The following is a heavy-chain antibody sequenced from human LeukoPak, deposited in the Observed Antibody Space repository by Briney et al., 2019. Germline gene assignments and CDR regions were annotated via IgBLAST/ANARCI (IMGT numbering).Heavy chain of an antibody. J-gene: IGHJ4*02. CDR3: ARDPVYYDSRGYYYN. V-gene: IGHV1-2*02. CDR1: GYTFTGYY. CDR2: INPNSGGT. Sequence: ASVKVSCKASGYTFTGYYMHWVRQAPGQGLEWMGWINPNSGGTNYAQKFQGRVTMTRDTSISTAYMELSRLRSDDTAVYYCARDPVYYDSRGYYYNWGQGTLVTVSP. D-gene: IGHD3-22*01.